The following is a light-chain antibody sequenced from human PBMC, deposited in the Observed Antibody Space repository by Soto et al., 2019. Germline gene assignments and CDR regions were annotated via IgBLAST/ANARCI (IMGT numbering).Light chain of an antibody. Sequence: EIVLTQSPATLSSSPGERATLSCRASQTVSSKLAWYQHKPGQAPRLLIYDTSNRATGIPARFSGSGSGTEFTLTISSLQSEDFAVYYCQQRSNWPRTFGQGTKVDIK. CDR1: QTVSSK. V-gene: IGKV3-11*01. CDR2: DTS. J-gene: IGKJ1*01. CDR3: QQRSNWPRT.